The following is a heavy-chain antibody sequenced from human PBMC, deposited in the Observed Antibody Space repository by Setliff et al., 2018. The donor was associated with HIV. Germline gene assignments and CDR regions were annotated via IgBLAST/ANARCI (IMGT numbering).Heavy chain of an antibody. Sequence: SETLSLTCTVSGGSISSSSYYWGWVRQPPGKGLEWIGSIYYSGSAHYNPSLKSRVTLSVDTSKNHLSLKVTSVTAADTAVYYCARIWIWVYDSSGYPRSGMKDYFDYWGQGILVTVSS. CDR2: IYYSGSA. CDR1: GGSISSSSYY. J-gene: IGHJ4*02. D-gene: IGHD3-22*01. CDR3: ARIWIWVYDSSGYPRSGMKDYFDY. V-gene: IGHV4-39*02.